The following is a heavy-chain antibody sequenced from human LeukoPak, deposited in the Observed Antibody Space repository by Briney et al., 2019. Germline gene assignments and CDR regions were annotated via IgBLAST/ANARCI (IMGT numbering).Heavy chain of an antibody. V-gene: IGHV3-7*01. D-gene: IGHD2-15*01. J-gene: IGHJ4*02. CDR3: ARGVFRYCSGGSCYRYYFDY. Sequence: GGSLRLSCAASGFTFSSYWMSWVRQAQGKGLDGVANIKQDGSEKYYVDSVKGRFTISRDNAKNSLYLQMNSLRAEDTAVYYCARGVFRYCSGGSCYRYYFDYWGQGTLVTVSS. CDR1: GFTFSSYW. CDR2: IKQDGSEK.